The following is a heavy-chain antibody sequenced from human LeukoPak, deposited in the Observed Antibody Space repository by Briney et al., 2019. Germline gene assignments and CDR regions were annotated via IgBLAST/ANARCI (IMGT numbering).Heavy chain of an antibody. CDR3: ARVGTVNFFDY. V-gene: IGHV3-64*02. CDR2: ISTSGGNT. J-gene: IGHJ4*02. D-gene: IGHD4-17*01. Sequence: GGSLRLSCAASGFTFNSYAMHRIRQAPGRGLEYVSAISTSGGNTYYADSVKDRFTISRDNSKNTLYLQMGSLRTEDMAVYYCARVGTVNFFDYWGQGTLVTVSS. CDR1: GFTFNSYA.